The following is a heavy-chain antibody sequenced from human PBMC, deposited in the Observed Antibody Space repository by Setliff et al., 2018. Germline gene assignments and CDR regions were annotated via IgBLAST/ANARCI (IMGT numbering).Heavy chain of an antibody. J-gene: IGHJ6*02. V-gene: IGHV3-48*03. CDR2: THTDGITI. D-gene: IGHD2-15*01. CDR1: GFTFKTYE. CDR3: ARRLPYFGMDV. Sequence: SLKISCDASGFTFKTYEMIWVRQAPGKGLERVSKTHTDGITIYSDSVRGRFTIFRDSAKNSLHLQMTSLSAEDTAVYYCARRLPYFGMDVWGQGTTVTV.